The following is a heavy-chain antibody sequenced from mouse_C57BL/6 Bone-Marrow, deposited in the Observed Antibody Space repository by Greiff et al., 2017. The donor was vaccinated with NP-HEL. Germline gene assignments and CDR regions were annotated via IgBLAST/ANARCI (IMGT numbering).Heavy chain of an antibody. Sequence: QVQLQQSGAELVRPGASVTLSCKASGYTFTDYEMHWVKQTPVHGLEWIGAIDPETGGTAYNQKFKGKAILTVDKSSSTAYMELRSLPPKDSTVYYCTRRANYYGQGVYVDYWGQGTTLTVSS. CDR2: IDPETGGT. J-gene: IGHJ2*01. D-gene: IGHD1-1*01. V-gene: IGHV1-15*01. CDR3: TRRANYYGQGVYVDY. CDR1: GYTFTDYE.